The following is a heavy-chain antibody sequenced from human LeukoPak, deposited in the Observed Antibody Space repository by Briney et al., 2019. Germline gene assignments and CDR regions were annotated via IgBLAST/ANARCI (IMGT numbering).Heavy chain of an antibody. Sequence: GGSLRLSCAASGFTVDDGGMSCVRQGRGNRMKKDSGINWNVGSTGYADSVKGRFTISRDNAKNSLYLQMNSLRAEDTALYYCARLFADGWFDPWGQGTLVTVSS. CDR3: ARLFADGWFDP. J-gene: IGHJ5*02. CDR1: GFTVDDGG. D-gene: IGHD5-24*01. CDR2: INWNVGST. V-gene: IGHV3-20*04.